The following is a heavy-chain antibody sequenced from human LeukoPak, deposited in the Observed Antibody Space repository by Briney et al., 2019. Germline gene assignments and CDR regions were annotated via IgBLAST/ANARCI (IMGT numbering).Heavy chain of an antibody. V-gene: IGHV3-23*01. CDR2: SSGSGTHT. Sequence: GGSLRLSCAASGFTFSSYAMSWVRQAPGKGLEWVSVSSGSGTHTYYAASVKGRFTISRDNSNNTLYLQMNSLRAEDTAVYYCAKRAAYSRSSLVLPFDAFDLWGQGTMVTVSS. D-gene: IGHD6-6*01. CDR1: GFTFSSYA. J-gene: IGHJ3*01. CDR3: AKRAAYSRSSLVLPFDAFDL.